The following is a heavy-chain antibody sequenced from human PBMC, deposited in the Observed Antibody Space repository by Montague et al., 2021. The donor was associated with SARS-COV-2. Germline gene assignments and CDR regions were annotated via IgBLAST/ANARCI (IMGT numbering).Heavy chain of an antibody. CDR1: GGSISSHY. D-gene: IGHD2-15*01. CDR3: ARDGCSGGSCYYNWFDP. V-gene: IGHV4-59*11. J-gene: IGHJ5*02. CDR2: ISYSGST. Sequence: SQTLSLTCTVSGGSISSHYWCWIRQPPRTGLEWIGYISYSGSTNYYSSPTSRVTMSVDTSKNHFSLKLNSVTAADAAVYYCARDGCSGGSCYYNWFDPWGQGTLVTVSS.